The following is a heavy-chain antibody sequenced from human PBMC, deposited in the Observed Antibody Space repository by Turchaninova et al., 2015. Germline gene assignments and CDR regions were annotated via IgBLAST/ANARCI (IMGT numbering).Heavy chain of an antibody. J-gene: IGHJ3*02. V-gene: IGHV4-38-2*01. CDR3: ATYLNGPMXDAFXX. Sequence: QVQLQESGPGLVKPSETLSLTCAVSGYSISRGYYWGWIRQPPGKGLGWMGCVYQSGSTYYNPSLKGRVTIXGXASXKQFSXXLSXXXAADTAVXXXATYLNGPMXDAFXXWGQGXMVTVSS. D-gene: IGHD3-22*01. CDR1: GYSISRGYY. CDR2: VYQSGST.